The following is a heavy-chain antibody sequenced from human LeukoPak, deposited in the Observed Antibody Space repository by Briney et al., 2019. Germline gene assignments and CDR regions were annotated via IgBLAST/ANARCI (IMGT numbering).Heavy chain of an antibody. CDR3: ARDLTGGSWFDY. D-gene: IGHD6-13*01. V-gene: IGHV3-48*03. CDR2: ISSSGSTI. J-gene: IGHJ4*02. CDR1: GFTFSSYW. Sequence: GGSLRLSCVVSGFTFSSYWMNWVRQAPGKGLEWVSYISSSGSTIYYADSVKGRFTIPRDNAKNSLYLQMNSLRAEDTAVYYCARDLTGGSWFDYWGQGTLVTVSS.